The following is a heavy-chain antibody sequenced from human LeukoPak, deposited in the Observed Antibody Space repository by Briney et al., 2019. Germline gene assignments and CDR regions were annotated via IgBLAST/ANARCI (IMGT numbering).Heavy chain of an antibody. CDR1: GGTFSSYA. D-gene: IGHD2-21*01. Sequence: SVKVSCKASGGTFSSYAISWVRQAPGQGLEWMGRIIPIFGTANYAQKFQGRVTITADESTSTSSMELNSLRSEDTAVYYCARSAGGVPYCGGDCYSPPSYYYYMDVWGKGTSVTVSS. J-gene: IGHJ6*03. CDR3: ARSAGGVPYCGGDCYSPPSYYYYMDV. V-gene: IGHV1-69*15. CDR2: IIPIFGTA.